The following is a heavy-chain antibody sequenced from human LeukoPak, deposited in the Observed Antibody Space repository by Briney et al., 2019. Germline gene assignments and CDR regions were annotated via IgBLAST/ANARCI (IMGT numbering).Heavy chain of an antibody. Sequence: ASVKVSCKASGYIFTSYGISWVRQAPGQGLEWMGWISAYNGNTNYAQKLQGRVTMTTDTSTSTAYMELRSLRSDDTAVYYCARTVDYYDSSGLYNWFDPWGQGTLVTVSS. J-gene: IGHJ5*02. D-gene: IGHD3-22*01. CDR3: ARTVDYYDSSGLYNWFDP. CDR1: GYIFTSYG. CDR2: ISAYNGNT. V-gene: IGHV1-18*01.